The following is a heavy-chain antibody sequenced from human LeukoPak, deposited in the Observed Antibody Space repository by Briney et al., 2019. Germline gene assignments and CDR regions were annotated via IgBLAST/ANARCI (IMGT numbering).Heavy chain of an antibody. D-gene: IGHD5-18*01. CDR2: INHSGST. V-gene: IGHV4-39*07. Sequence: PSETLSLTCTVSGGSISSGGYYWSWIRQPPGKGLEWIGEINHSGSTNYNPSLKSRVTISVDRSKNQFSLKLSSVTAADTAVYYCAHSTAMADFDYWGQGTLVTVSS. J-gene: IGHJ4*02. CDR1: GGSISSGGYY. CDR3: AHSTAMADFDY.